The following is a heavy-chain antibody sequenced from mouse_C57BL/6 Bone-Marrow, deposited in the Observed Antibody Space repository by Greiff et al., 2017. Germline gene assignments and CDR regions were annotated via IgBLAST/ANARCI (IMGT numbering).Heavy chain of an antibody. CDR1: GYTFPSYW. Sequence: QVQLQQPGAELVRPGSSVKLSCKASGYTFPSYWMDWVKQRPGQGLEWIGNIYPSDSETHYNQKFKDKATLTVDKSSSTAYMQLSSLTSEDSAVYYCARSIVKYFDVWGTGTTVTVSS. V-gene: IGHV1-61*01. D-gene: IGHD2-5*01. CDR2: IYPSDSET. J-gene: IGHJ1*03. CDR3: ARSIVKYFDV.